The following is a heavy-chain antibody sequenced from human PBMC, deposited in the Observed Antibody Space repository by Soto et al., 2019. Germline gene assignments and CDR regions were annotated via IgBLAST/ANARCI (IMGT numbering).Heavy chain of an antibody. CDR1: GGSISSYY. Sequence: SETLSLTCSVSGGSISSYYWSWIRQPPGKGLEWIGYIYYSGSTNYNPSLKSRVTISVDTSKNQFSLKLSSVTAADKAVYYCARQFGSFEPWGQGTQVTVSS. CDR3: ARQFGSFEP. D-gene: IGHD3-16*01. J-gene: IGHJ5*02. CDR2: IYYSGST. V-gene: IGHV4-59*01.